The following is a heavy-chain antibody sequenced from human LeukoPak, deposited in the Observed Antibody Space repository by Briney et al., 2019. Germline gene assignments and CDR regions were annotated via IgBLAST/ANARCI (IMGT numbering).Heavy chain of an antibody. V-gene: IGHV3-23*01. J-gene: IGHJ4*02. D-gene: IGHD1-26*01. CDR3: AKVSGYSGSYASNYFDY. Sequence: GGSLRLSCAASGFTFSSYEMNWVRQAPGKGLEWVSAISGSGGSTYYADSVKGRFTISRDNSKNTLYLQMNSLRAEDTAVYYCAKVSGYSGSYASNYFDYWGQGTLVTVSS. CDR2: ISGSGGST. CDR1: GFTFSSYE.